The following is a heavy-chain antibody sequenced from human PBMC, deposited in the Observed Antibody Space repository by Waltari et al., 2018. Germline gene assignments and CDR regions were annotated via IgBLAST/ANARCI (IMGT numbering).Heavy chain of an antibody. CDR1: GFTFSSYW. CDR3: ARAGSGDYVDY. J-gene: IGHJ4*02. V-gene: IGHV3-74*01. Sequence: GQLVESGGGLVQPGGSLRLSCTASGFTSGFTFSSYWMHWVRQVPGKGLVWVAHISSDGSGTNYADSVKGRFTISRDNAKNTLYLQMNSLRAEDTAVYYCARAGSGDYVDYWGQGTLVTVSS. CDR2: ISSDGSGT. D-gene: IGHD4-17*01.